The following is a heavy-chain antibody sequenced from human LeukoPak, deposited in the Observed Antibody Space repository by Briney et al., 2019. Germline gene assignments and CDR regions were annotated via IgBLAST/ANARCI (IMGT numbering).Heavy chain of an antibody. CDR3: ARDPDWTDSSSWNGVDY. Sequence: GASVKVSCKASGYTFTSYGISWVRQAPGQGLEWMGWISAYNGNTNYAQKLQGRVTMTTDTSTSTAYMELRSLRSDDTAVYYCARDPDWTDSSSWNGVDYWGQGTLVTVSS. V-gene: IGHV1-18*01. CDR1: GYTFTSYG. J-gene: IGHJ4*02. CDR2: ISAYNGNT. D-gene: IGHD6-13*01.